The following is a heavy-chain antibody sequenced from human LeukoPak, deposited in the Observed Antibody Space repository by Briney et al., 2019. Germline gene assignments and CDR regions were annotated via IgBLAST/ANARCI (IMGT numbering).Heavy chain of an antibody. D-gene: IGHD4-17*01. V-gene: IGHV1-46*01. J-gene: IGHJ3*02. CDR3: ARDYAGPYGDYTDDAFDI. Sequence: GASVKVSCKVSGYTLTELSMHWVRQAPGQGLEWMGIINPSGGSTSYAQKFQGRVTMTRDTSTSTVYMELSSLRSEDTAVYYCARDYAGPYGDYTDDAFDIWGQGTMVTVSS. CDR2: INPSGGST. CDR1: GYTLTELS.